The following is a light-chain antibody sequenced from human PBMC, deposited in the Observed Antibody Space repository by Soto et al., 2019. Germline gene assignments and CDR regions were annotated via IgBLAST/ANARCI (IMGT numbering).Light chain of an antibody. J-gene: IGKJ4*01. Sequence: EIVLTQSPGTLSSSPGERATLSCRASQSVSSSYLAWYQQKPGQAPRLLIYGASSRATGIPDRFSGSGSGTDFTLTISRLEPEDFAVYYCQQYGSSPAVTFGGGTKVEIK. V-gene: IGKV3-20*01. CDR3: QQYGSSPAVT. CDR1: QSVSSSY. CDR2: GAS.